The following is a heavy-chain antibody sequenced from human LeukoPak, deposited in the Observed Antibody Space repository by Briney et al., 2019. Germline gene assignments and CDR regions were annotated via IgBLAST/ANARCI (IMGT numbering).Heavy chain of an antibody. V-gene: IGHV1-3*01. CDR1: GYTFTSYA. CDR3: ARDSLRYGDYDY. D-gene: IGHD4-17*01. CDR2: INAGNGNT. Sequence: ASVKVSCKASGYTFTSYAMHWVRQAPGQRLEWMGWINAGNGNTKYSQKFQGRVTITRDTFASTAYMELTSLKSEDTAVYYCARDSLRYGDYDYWGQGTLVTVSS. J-gene: IGHJ4*02.